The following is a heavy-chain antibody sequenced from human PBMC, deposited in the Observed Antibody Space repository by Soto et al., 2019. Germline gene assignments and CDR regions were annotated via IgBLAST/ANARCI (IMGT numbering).Heavy chain of an antibody. CDR1: GGTFSSYA. D-gene: IGHD3-10*01. V-gene: IGHV1-69*13. J-gene: IGHJ4*02. CDR2: IIPIFGTA. CDR3: ARGVPEGSGSYFDY. Sequence: ASVKVSCKASGGTFSSYAISWVRQAPGQGLEWMGGIIPIFGTANYAQKFQGRVTITADESTSTAYMELSSLRSEDTAVYYCARGVPEGSGSYFDYWGQGTLVTVSS.